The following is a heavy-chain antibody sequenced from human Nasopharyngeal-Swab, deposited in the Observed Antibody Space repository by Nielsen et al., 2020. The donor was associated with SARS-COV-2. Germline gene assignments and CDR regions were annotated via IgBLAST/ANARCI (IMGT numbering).Heavy chain of an antibody. Sequence: SVKVSCKASGGTFSSYAISWVRQAPGQGLEWMGGIIPIFGTANYAQKFQGRVTITADKSTSTAYMELSSLRAEDTAVYYCAKDFGGSQPRGNFDYWGQGTLVTVSS. V-gene: IGHV1-69*06. CDR2: IIPIFGTA. D-gene: IGHD1-26*01. CDR3: AKDFGGSQPRGNFDY. J-gene: IGHJ4*02. CDR1: GGTFSSYA.